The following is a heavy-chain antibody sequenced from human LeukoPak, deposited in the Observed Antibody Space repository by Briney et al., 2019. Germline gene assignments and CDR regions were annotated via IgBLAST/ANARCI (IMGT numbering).Heavy chain of an antibody. CDR2: INEDGSEK. J-gene: IGHJ4*02. D-gene: IGHD3-16*01. CDR1: GFPFSRFW. V-gene: IGHV3-7*01. CDR3: TGETYYFDY. Sequence: GGSLRLSCAVSGFPFSRFWLSWVRQPPGKGLEWVADINEDGSEKYYVDSVKGRFTISRDNAKNSLYLQMHSLTAEDTALYYCTGETYYFDYWGQGTLVTVSS.